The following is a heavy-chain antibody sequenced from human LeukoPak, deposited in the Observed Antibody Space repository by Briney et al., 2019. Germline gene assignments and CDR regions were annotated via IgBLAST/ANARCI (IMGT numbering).Heavy chain of an antibody. CDR1: GGSISSSSYY. CDR2: IYYSGST. D-gene: IGHD3-10*01. Sequence: KPSETLSLTCTVSGGSISSSSYYWGWIRQPPGKGLEWIGSIYYSGSTYYNPSLKSRVTISVDTSKNQFSLKLSSVTAADTAVYYCARGADGGFDYWGQGTLVTVSS. V-gene: IGHV4-39*01. CDR3: ARGADGGFDY. J-gene: IGHJ4*02.